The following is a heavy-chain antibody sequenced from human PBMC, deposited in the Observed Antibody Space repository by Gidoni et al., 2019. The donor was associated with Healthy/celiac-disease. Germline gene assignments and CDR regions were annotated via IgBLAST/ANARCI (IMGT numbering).Heavy chain of an antibody. D-gene: IGHD3-22*01. CDR1: GSTFGSYA. V-gene: IGHV3-30-3*01. CDR2: ISYDGSNK. Sequence: QVQLVESGGGVVQHGRSLSLSCAASGSTFGSYAMHWVRQAPGKGLEWVAVISYDGSNKYYADSVKGRFTISRDNSKNTLYLQMNSLRAEDTAVYYCARERMIGGFDPWGQGTLVTVSS. J-gene: IGHJ5*02. CDR3: ARERMIGGFDP.